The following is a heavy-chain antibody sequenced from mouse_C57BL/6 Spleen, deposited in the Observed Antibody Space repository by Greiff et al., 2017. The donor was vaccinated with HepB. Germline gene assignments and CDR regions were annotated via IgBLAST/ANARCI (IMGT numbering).Heavy chain of an antibody. V-gene: IGHV1-54*01. Sequence: QVHVKQSGAELVRPGTSVKVSCKASGYAFTNYLIEWVKQRPGQGLEWIGVINPGSGGTNYNEKFKGKATLTADKSSSTAYMQLSSLTSEDSAVYFCARSPAQAKASYWGQGTLVTVSA. CDR3: ARSPAQAKASY. CDR1: GYAFTNYL. J-gene: IGHJ3*01. CDR2: INPGSGGT. D-gene: IGHD3-2*02.